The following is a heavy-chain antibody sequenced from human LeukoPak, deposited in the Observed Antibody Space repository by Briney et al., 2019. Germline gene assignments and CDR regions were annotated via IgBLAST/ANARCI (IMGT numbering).Heavy chain of an antibody. Sequence: GGSLRLSCAASGFTFSSYAMSWVRQAPGKGLEWVSAIGGGGVSTFYADSVKGRFTISRDNSKNTLYLQMNSLRAEDTAVYYCAKDGRYSSSWYYFDYWGQGTLVTVSS. CDR1: GFTFSSYA. CDR2: IGGGGVST. CDR3: AKDGRYSSSWYYFDY. V-gene: IGHV3-23*01. J-gene: IGHJ4*02. D-gene: IGHD6-13*01.